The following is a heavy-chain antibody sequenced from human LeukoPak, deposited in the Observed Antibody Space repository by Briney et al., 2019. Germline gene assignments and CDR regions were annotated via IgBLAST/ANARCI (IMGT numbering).Heavy chain of an antibody. V-gene: IGHV3-23*01. J-gene: IGHJ6*03. CDR2: ISGSGGST. CDR1: GITFSSYG. Sequence: PGGSLRLSCAASGITFSSYGMSWVRQAPGKGLEWVSGISGSGGSTDYADSVKGRFTISRDNSKNTLYLQMNSLRAEDTAVYYCGKYYYYYYMDVWGKGTTVTISS. CDR3: GKYYYYYYMDV.